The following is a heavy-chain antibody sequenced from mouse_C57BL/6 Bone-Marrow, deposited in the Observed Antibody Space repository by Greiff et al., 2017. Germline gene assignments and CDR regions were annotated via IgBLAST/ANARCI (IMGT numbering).Heavy chain of an antibody. Sequence: VMLVESGAELARPGASVKLSCKASGYTFTSYGISWVKQRTGQGLEWIGEIYPRSGNTYYNEKFKGKATLTADKSSSTAYMELRSLTSEDSAVYFCARSLYYFDYWGQGTTLTVSS. CDR3: ARSLYYFDY. V-gene: IGHV1-81*01. CDR2: IYPRSGNT. CDR1: GYTFTSYG. J-gene: IGHJ2*01.